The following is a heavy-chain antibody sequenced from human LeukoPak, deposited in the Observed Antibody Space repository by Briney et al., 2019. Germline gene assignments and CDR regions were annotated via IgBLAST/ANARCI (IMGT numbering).Heavy chain of an antibody. J-gene: IGHJ4*02. Sequence: TLSLTCTVPGASISSGGYYWSWIRQHPGKGLEWIVYIYYAGSTYYNPSLKSRVTISVDTSKNQFSLKLSSVTAADTAVYYCARVSKGYSGYDLGPTAVYFDYWGQGTLVTVSS. CDR2: IYYAGST. V-gene: IGHV4-31*03. CDR3: ARVSKGYSGYDLGPTAVYFDY. CDR1: GASISSGGYY. D-gene: IGHD5-12*01.